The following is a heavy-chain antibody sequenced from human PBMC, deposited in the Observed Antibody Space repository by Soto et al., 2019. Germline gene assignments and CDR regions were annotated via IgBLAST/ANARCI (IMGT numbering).Heavy chain of an antibody. D-gene: IGHD6-13*01. CDR1: GFTFSNYW. J-gene: IGHJ4*02. CDR2: INFDECTT. CDR3: VTGGRTAAHDNHFVD. V-gene: IGHV3-74*01. Sequence: EVQLVESGGGLVQPGGSLRLSCAASGFTFSNYWMHWVRQAPGKWLVWVSRINFDECTTTYADSVQGRFNICRDNAKDTLYRQMTSLRAGDTGIYDCVTGGRTAAHDNHFVDWGQGDLVTVSS.